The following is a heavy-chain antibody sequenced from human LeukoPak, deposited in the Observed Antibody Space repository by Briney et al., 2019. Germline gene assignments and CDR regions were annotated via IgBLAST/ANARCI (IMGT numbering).Heavy chain of an antibody. CDR1: GFTFSSYG. Sequence: PGGSLRLSCAASGFTFSSYGMYWVRQAPGKGLEWVAVLSFDGTKKHYADSVKGRFTISRDNAKNSLYLQMNSLRAEDTAVYYCARVSWYFDWLLRGLDYWGQGTLVTVSS. D-gene: IGHD3-9*01. CDR2: LSFDGTKK. J-gene: IGHJ4*02. V-gene: IGHV3-30*03. CDR3: ARVSWYFDWLLRGLDY.